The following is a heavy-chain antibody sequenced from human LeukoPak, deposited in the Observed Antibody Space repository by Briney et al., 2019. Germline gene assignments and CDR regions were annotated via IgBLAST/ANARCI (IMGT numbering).Heavy chain of an antibody. CDR1: GFTFSNAW. V-gene: IGHV3-15*01. CDR3: TTEGTGYYDSSGYLAPDY. J-gene: IGHJ4*02. D-gene: IGHD3-22*01. Sequence: PGGSLRLSCAASGFTFSNAWMSWVRQAPGKGLKWVGRIKSKTDGGTTDYAAPVKGRFTISRDDSKNTLYLQMNSLKTEDTAVYYCTTEGTGYYDSSGYLAPDYWGQGTLVTVSS. CDR2: IKSKTDGGTT.